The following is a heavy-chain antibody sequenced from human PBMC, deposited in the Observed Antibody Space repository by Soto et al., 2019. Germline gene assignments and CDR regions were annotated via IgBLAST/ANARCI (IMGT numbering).Heavy chain of an antibody. CDR3: ARARFPRRDGYNFDY. J-gene: IGHJ4*02. CDR1: GGSISSYY. CDR2: IYYSGST. Sequence: SETLSLTCTVSGGSISSYYWSWIRQPPGKGLEWIGYIYYSGSTNYNPSLKSRVTISVDTSKNQFSLKLSSVTAADTAVYYCARARFPRRDGYNFDYWGQGTLVTVSS. D-gene: IGHD5-12*01. V-gene: IGHV4-59*01.